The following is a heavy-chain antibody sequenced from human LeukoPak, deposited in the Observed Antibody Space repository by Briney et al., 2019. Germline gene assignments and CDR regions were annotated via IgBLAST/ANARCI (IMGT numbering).Heavy chain of an antibody. J-gene: IGHJ4*02. D-gene: IGHD1-1*01. CDR1: GYTFTSYG. Sequence: ASVKVSCKASGYTFTSYGISGVGQAPGQGREWMGWISAYNRNTTYAQKLQRRVTMTTHTSTSTAYMQLRSLRSDDPAVYYCARSGYNSNAPPDYWGQGTLVTVSS. V-gene: IGHV1-18*01. CDR3: ARSGYNSNAPPDY. CDR2: ISAYNRNT.